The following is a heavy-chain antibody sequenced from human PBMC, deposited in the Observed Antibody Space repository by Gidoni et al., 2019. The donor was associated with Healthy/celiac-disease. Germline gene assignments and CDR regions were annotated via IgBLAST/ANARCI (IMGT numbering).Heavy chain of an antibody. Sequence: EVQLVESGGGLIQPGGSLRLSCAASGFTVSSNYMSWVRQAPGKGLEWVSVIYSGGSTYYADSVKGRFTISRDNSKNTLYLQMNSLRAEDTAVYYCARAPTRGVRGVIAYNDYWGQGTLVTVSS. CDR2: IYSGGST. CDR1: GFTVSSNY. V-gene: IGHV3-53*01. J-gene: IGHJ4*02. CDR3: ARAPTRGVRGVIAYNDY. D-gene: IGHD3-10*01.